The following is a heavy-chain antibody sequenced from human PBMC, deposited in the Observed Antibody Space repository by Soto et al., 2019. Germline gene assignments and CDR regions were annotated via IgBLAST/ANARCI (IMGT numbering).Heavy chain of an antibody. D-gene: IGHD4-4*01. CDR3: ARDRAYSRFDY. CDR2: MNEDGSER. V-gene: IGHV3-7*03. CDR1: GFSFSSAW. J-gene: IGHJ4*02. Sequence: EVQLVESGGGLVQPGGSLRLSCAVSGFSFSSAWMTWIRQAPGKGLERVASMNEDGSERYYVDSVKGRFTISRDNAKNALLLQMNSPRVEDTTVYFCARDRAYSRFDYWGQGSLVTVSS.